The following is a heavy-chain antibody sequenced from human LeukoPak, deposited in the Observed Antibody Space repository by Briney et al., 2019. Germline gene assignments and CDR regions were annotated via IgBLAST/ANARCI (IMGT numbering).Heavy chain of an antibody. D-gene: IGHD3-16*01. Sequence: ASVKVSCKASGYTFIRYSIHSVRQAPGQGPQWMGIINPSGGTTRYAQKFQDRVTMTRDMSTSTVYMEMSSLRFEDTAFYYCAREALGGSYWDYWGQGTLVTVSS. V-gene: IGHV1-46*01. CDR3: AREALGGSYWDY. CDR2: INPSGGTT. J-gene: IGHJ4*02. CDR1: GYTFIRYS.